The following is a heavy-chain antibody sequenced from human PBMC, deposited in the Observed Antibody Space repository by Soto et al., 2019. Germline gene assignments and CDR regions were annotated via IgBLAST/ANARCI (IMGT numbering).Heavy chain of an antibody. V-gene: IGHV3-33*01. D-gene: IGHD3-10*01. CDR1: GFTFSSYG. CDR2: IWYDGSNK. CDR3: ARDFMVRGVMADYGMDV. J-gene: IGHJ6*02. Sequence: QVQLVESGGGVVQPGRSLRLSCAASGFTFSSYGMQWVRQAPGKGLEWVAVIWYDGSNKYYADSVKGRFTISRDNSKNTLYLQMNGLRAEDTAVYYCARDFMVRGVMADYGMDVWGQGTTVTVSS.